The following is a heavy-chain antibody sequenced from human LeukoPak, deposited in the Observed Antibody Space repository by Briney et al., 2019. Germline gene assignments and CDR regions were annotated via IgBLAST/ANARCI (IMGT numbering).Heavy chain of an antibody. Sequence: QPGGSLRLSCAASGFTFSSYAMSWVRQAPGKGLEWVSYISSSSSTIYYADSVKGRFTISRDNAKNSLYLQMNSLRAEDTAVYYCARRYSSSWPSWDYYYMDVWGKGTTVTVSS. D-gene: IGHD6-13*01. J-gene: IGHJ6*03. CDR2: ISSSSSTI. V-gene: IGHV3-48*01. CDR3: ARRYSSSWPSWDYYYMDV. CDR1: GFTFSSYA.